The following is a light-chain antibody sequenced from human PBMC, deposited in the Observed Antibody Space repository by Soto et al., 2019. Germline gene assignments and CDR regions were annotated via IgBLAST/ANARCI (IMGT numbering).Light chain of an antibody. CDR3: QSAESSGTYPNWV. CDR2: KDS. Sequence: SYELTQPPSVSVSPGQTARITCSGDALPKQYAYWYQQKPGQAPVLVIYKDSERPSGIPERFSGSSSGTTVTLTISGVQAEDEADYYCQSAESSGTYPNWVFGGGTKLTVL. V-gene: IGLV3-25*03. J-gene: IGLJ3*02. CDR1: ALPKQY.